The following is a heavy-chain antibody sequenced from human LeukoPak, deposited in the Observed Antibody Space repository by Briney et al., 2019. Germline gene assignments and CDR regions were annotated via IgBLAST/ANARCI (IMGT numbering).Heavy chain of an antibody. J-gene: IGHJ4*02. CDR3: ARATPWDSSSWSYYYFDY. V-gene: IGHV4-59*01. CDR1: GGSISSYY. CDR2: IYYSGST. Sequence: PSETMSLTCTVSGGSISSYYWSWIRQPPGKGLEWIGYIYYSGSTNYNPSLKSRVTISVDTSKNQFPLKLSSVTAADTAVYYCARATPWDSSSWSYYYFDYWGQGTLVTVSS. D-gene: IGHD6-13*01.